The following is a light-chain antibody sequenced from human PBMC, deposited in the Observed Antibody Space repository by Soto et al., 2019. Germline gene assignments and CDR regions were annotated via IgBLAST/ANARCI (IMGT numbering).Light chain of an antibody. Sequence: IQFTPSPSSLSASVGDRVTITCRASQGISSYLACYQQKPGKDTKLLIYAASTLQSGVPSRFIGSGSGTEFDLTISSLQPEYFATDYCQQLNSYPYTFGQGTKLEIK. J-gene: IGKJ2*01. CDR1: QGISSY. CDR2: AAS. V-gene: IGKV1-9*01. CDR3: QQLNSYPYT.